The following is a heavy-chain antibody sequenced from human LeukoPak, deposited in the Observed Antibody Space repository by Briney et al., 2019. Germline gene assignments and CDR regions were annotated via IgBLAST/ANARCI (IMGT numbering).Heavy chain of an antibody. CDR3: AISYGGYVLDS. CDR2: AYYSGST. V-gene: IGHV4-59*02. CDR1: GASVTNHY. Sequence: PETLSLTCTVSGASVTNHYCTWIRQPPGERLEWIGYAYYSGSTKYHPSLKSRVTISVDSSKNQFSLRLSSVTAADTAVYYCAISYGGYVLDSWGQGTLVIVSS. J-gene: IGHJ5*01. D-gene: IGHD5-12*01.